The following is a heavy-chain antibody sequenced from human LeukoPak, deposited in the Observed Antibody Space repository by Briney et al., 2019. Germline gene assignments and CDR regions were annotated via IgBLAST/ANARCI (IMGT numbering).Heavy chain of an antibody. CDR2: IHYSGST. J-gene: IGHJ4*02. CDR3: AREGHYDSSLDY. V-gene: IGHV4-59*12. Sequence: SETLSLTCTVSGGSISSYYWSWIRQPPGKELEWIGYIHYSGSTNYNPSLKSRVTISVDTSKNQFSLKLSSVTAADTAVYYCAREGHYDSSLDYWGQGTLVTVSS. CDR1: GGSISSYY. D-gene: IGHD3-22*01.